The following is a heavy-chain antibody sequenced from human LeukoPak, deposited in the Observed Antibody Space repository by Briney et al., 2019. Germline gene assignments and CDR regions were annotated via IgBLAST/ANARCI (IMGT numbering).Heavy chain of an antibody. D-gene: IGHD3-10*01. Sequence: GGSLRLSCAASGFTFTSYAMNWVRQAPGQGLEWMGWINTNTGNPTYAQGFTGRFVFSLDTSVSTAYLQISSLKAEDTAVYYCAREGSGSFDYWGQGTLVTVSS. V-gene: IGHV7-4-1*02. J-gene: IGHJ4*02. CDR3: AREGSGSFDY. CDR2: INTNTGNP. CDR1: GFTFTSYA.